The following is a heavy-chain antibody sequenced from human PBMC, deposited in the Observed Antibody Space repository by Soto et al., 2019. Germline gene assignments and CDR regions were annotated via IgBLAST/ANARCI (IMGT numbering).Heavy chain of an antibody. J-gene: IGHJ4*02. CDR1: GFTFSTYA. CDR2: VSVDGSLE. V-gene: IGHV3-30-3*01. D-gene: IGHD3-22*01. Sequence: QVQLVESGGGVVQPGGSLRLSCVASGFTFSTYAIHWVRQAPGKGLEWVALVSVDGSLEYYADSVKGRSTVSRDNSKSTLYFQMNSLRPEDTAFDDCARRRAGSGYYFDHWGQGTRVNVSS. CDR3: ARRRAGSGYYFDH.